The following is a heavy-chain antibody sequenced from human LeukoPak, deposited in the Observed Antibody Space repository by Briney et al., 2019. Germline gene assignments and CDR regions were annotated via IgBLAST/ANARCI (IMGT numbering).Heavy chain of an antibody. CDR2: INPSGGST. V-gene: IGHV1-46*01. Sequence: ASVKVSCKASGYTFTNHYMYWVRHPPGQGLEWMGIINPSGGSTTYAEKFQGRVTMTRDKSTSTVYMELSSLRSEDTAVYYCARGGISPRDWFDPWGQGTLVTVSS. J-gene: IGHJ5*02. CDR1: GYTFTNHY. CDR3: ARGGISPRDWFDP. D-gene: IGHD3-16*01.